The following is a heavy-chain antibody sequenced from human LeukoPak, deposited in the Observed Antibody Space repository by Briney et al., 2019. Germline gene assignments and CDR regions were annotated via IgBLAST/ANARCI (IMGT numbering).Heavy chain of an antibody. CDR3: ARLYVLRLGELSPNWFDP. V-gene: IGHV4-34*01. CDR1: GGSFSGYY. Sequence: SETLSLTCAVYGGSFSGYYWSWIRQPPGKGLEWIGEINHSGSTNYNPSLKSRVTISVDTSKNQFSLKLSSVTAADTAVYYCARLYVLRLGELSPNWFDPWGQGTLVTVSS. D-gene: IGHD3-16*02. J-gene: IGHJ5*02. CDR2: INHSGST.